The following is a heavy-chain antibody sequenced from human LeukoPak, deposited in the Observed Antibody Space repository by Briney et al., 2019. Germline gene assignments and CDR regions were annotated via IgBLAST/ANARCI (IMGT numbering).Heavy chain of an antibody. CDR3: ARDSGTTGEVKFDP. J-gene: IGHJ5*02. CDR1: GYSISSGYY. V-gene: IGHV4-38-2*02. CDR2: TYHSGST. D-gene: IGHD3-10*01. Sequence: SETLSLTCTVSGYSISSGYYWGWIRQPPGKGLEWIGSTYHSGSTYYNPSLKSRVTISVDTSKNKFSLKLSSVTAADTAVYYCARDSGTTGEVKFDPWGQGTLVTVSS.